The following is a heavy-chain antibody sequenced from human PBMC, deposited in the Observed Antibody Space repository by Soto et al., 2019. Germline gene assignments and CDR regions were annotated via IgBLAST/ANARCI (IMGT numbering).Heavy chain of an antibody. J-gene: IGHJ6*03. Sequence: EVQLVESGGGLVKPGGSLRLSCAASGFTFSSYSMNWVRQAPGKGLEWVSSISSSSSYRYYEDSVKGRFTISRYTAKNTLYLQMTSLRAEDRAADYCARVGGGDSRWESGYYIADWGKGTKVTV. CDR2: ISSSSSYR. CDR3: ARVGGGDSRWESGYYIAD. V-gene: IGHV3-21*01. D-gene: IGHD4-17*01. CDR1: GFTFSSYS.